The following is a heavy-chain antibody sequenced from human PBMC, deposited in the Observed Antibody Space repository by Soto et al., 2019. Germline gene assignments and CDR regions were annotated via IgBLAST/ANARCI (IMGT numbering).Heavy chain of an antibody. D-gene: IGHD6-19*01. V-gene: IGHV3-48*02. J-gene: IGHJ4*02. CDR1: GFTFSSYW. CDR3: AKERSSGWSFDY. CDR2: ISGSGSTS. Sequence: PGGSLRLSCAASGFTFSSYWMHWVRQAPGKGLEWVSDISGSGSTSYYADSVKGRFTISRDNDKNSLYLQMNSLRDEDTAVFYCAKERSSGWSFDYWGQGTLVTVS.